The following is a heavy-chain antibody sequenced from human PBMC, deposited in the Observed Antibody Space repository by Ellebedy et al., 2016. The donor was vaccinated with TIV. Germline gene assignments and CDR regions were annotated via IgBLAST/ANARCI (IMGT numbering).Heavy chain of an antibody. CDR1: GFTFSQYA. Sequence: GESLKISCAASGFTFSQYAMHWVRQAPGKGLDWVAHISYDGGISKYYSASVKGRFTISRDNSKSTLYLQMNSLGAEDTAVYYCARELTGYYLDYWGQGTLVTVSS. CDR2: ISYDGGISK. CDR3: ARELTGYYLDY. D-gene: IGHD3-9*01. J-gene: IGHJ4*02. V-gene: IGHV3-30-3*01.